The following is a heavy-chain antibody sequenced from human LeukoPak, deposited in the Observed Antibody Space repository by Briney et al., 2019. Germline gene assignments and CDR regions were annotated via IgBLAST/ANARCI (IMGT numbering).Heavy chain of an antibody. CDR2: ISGSGGST. CDR3: AKLPLWFGELLIYFDY. CDR1: GFTFSSYA. J-gene: IGHJ4*02. D-gene: IGHD3-10*01. V-gene: IGHV3-23*01. Sequence: PGGSLRLSCAASGFTFSSYAMSWVRQAPGKGLEWVSAISGSGGSTYYADSVKGRFTISRDNSKDTLYLQMNSLRAEDTAVYYCAKLPLWFGELLIYFDYWGQGTLVTVSS.